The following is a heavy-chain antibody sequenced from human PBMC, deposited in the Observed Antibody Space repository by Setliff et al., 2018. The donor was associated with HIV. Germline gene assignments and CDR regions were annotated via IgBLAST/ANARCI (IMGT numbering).Heavy chain of an antibody. CDR2: KNPDGNER. CDR3: ARVRTSTGAQY. Sequence: GGSLRLSCVASGLDIGDYWMTWVRQAPGKGLEWVANKNPDGNERYYMESVQGRFTISRDNIQNSLLLQMNSLTADDAAVYYCARVRTSTGAQYWGQGTLVTVSS. V-gene: IGHV3-7*03. CDR1: GLDIGDYW. D-gene: IGHD1-1*01. J-gene: IGHJ4*02.